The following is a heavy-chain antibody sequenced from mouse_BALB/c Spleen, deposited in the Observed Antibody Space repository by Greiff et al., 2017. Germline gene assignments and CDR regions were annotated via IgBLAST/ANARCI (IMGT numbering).Heavy chain of an antibody. CDR1: GYTFTSYT. Sequence: QVQLQQSGAELARPGASVKMSCKASGYTFTSYTLHWVKQRPGQGLEWIGYIKPSSGYTNYNQKFKDKTTLTADKSSSTDYMQLNSLTSEDSAIYYCAKCDNYYAMDYWGQGTSVTVSS. CDR2: IKPSSGYT. D-gene: IGHD1-3*01. V-gene: IGHV1-4*01. CDR3: AKCDNYYAMDY. J-gene: IGHJ4*01.